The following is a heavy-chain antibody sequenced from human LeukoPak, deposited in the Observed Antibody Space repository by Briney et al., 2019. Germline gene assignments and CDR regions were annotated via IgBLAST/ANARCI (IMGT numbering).Heavy chain of an antibody. CDR2: ISVSTTMI. J-gene: IGHJ4*02. CDR1: GFTFSSYS. V-gene: IGHV3-48*01. Sequence: GGSLRLSCAASGFTFSSYSMNWVRQAPGKGLEWISYISVSTTMIYYADSVKGRFTISRDNSKNTLYLQMNSLRAEDTAVYYCAKDLGGYSYGVSDYWGQGTLVTVSS. CDR3: AKDLGGYSYGVSDY. D-gene: IGHD5-18*01.